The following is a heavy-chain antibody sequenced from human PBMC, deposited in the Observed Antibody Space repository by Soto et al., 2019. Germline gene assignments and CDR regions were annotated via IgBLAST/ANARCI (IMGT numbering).Heavy chain of an antibody. D-gene: IGHD5-18*01. J-gene: IGHJ4*02. CDR3: ARDSISYGPGVNDY. CDR2: IYSGGET. Sequence: DVQLVESGGGLIQPGGSLRLSCAASGFSVSGSYLSWVRQAPGKGLEWVAIIYSGGETYYADSLKGRFTIARDSSKNMLYIQMNSLTAEDTAVYYCARDSISYGPGVNDYWGQGTLVTVSS. V-gene: IGHV3-53*01. CDR1: GFSVSGSY.